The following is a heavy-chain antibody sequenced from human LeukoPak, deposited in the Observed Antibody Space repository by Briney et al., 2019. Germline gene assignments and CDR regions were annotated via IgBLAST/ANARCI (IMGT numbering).Heavy chain of an antibody. CDR3: ARDVATKDYDILTGLDY. D-gene: IGHD3-9*01. Sequence: GGSLRLSCAGSGFTFSSHYMTWVRQAPGKGLEGVSIIYSGGTTYHADSVKGRFSISRDNSKNTLYLQMNSLRAEDTAVYYCARDVATKDYDILTGLDYWGQGTLVTVSS. CDR1: GFTFSSHY. V-gene: IGHV3-66*01. J-gene: IGHJ4*02. CDR2: IYSGGTT.